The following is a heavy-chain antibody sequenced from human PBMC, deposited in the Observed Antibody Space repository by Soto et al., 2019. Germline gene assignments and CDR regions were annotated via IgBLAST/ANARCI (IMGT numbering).Heavy chain of an antibody. Sequence: VQLVESGGGVVQPGRSLRLSCAASGFTFSDYAMHWVRQAPGKGLEWVAVVSHDGRNTHYADSVKGRFTISRDSSKNRVSLERSSLRAEDTAVYYGAKGGRQWLVTSDFNYWGQGALVTVSS. D-gene: IGHD6-19*01. J-gene: IGHJ4*02. V-gene: IGHV3-30*18. CDR3: AKGGRQWLVTSDFNY. CDR2: VSHDGRNT. CDR1: GFTFSDYA.